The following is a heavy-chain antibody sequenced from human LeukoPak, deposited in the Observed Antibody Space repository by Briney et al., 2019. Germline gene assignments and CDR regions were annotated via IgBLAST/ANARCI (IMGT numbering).Heavy chain of an antibody. CDR3: ARSSGIAYLDY. CDR1: GGSISNKY. D-gene: IGHD2-21*01. Sequence: TSETLSLTCTVSGGSISNKYWSWIRQPPGKGLEWIGYIYYSGSTNYNPSLKSRVTILVDTSKNQFSLKLSSVTAADTAVYYCARSSGIAYLDYWGQGTLVTVSS. V-gene: IGHV4-59*01. J-gene: IGHJ4*02. CDR2: IYYSGST.